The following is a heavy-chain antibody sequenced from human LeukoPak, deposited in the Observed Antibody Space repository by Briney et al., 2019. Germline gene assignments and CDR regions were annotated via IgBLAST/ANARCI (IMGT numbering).Heavy chain of an antibody. CDR3: ARDRTAVAGTLNLFSYYFDY. D-gene: IGHD6-19*01. Sequence: ASVKVSCKASENTFSNFEFNWVRQATGQGLEWMGWINPNSGGTNYAQKFQGRVTMTRDTSISTAYMELSRLRSDDTAVYYCARDRTAVAGTLNLFSYYFDYWGQGTLVTVSS. J-gene: IGHJ4*02. CDR1: ENTFSNFE. V-gene: IGHV1-2*02. CDR2: INPNSGGT.